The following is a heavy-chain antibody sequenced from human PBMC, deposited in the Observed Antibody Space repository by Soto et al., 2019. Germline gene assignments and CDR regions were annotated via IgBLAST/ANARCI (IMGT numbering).Heavy chain of an antibody. Sequence: PGGSLRLSCAASGFTFSDYYMSWIRQAPGKGLEWVSYISSSSSYTNYADSVKGRFTISRDNAKNSLYLQMNSLRAEDTAVYYCARSYTYYYDSSGPNAFDIWGQGTMVTVSS. CDR3: ARSYTYYYDSSGPNAFDI. D-gene: IGHD3-22*01. CDR1: GFTFSDYY. CDR2: ISSSSSYT. V-gene: IGHV3-11*06. J-gene: IGHJ3*02.